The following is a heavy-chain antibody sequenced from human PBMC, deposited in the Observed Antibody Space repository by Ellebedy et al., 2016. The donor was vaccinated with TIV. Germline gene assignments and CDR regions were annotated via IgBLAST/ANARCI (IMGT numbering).Heavy chain of an antibody. D-gene: IGHD1-14*01. CDR1: GFTFSGYW. Sequence: GESLKISCAASGFTFSGYWMHWARQAPGKGLVWVSRINGDGTSTAYADSVKGRFTVSRDNSKNTLYLQMNSLRAEDTAVYYCAKSPSRKPGHVDYWGQGTLVTVSS. CDR2: INGDGTST. V-gene: IGHV3-74*01. J-gene: IGHJ4*02. CDR3: AKSPSRKPGHVDY.